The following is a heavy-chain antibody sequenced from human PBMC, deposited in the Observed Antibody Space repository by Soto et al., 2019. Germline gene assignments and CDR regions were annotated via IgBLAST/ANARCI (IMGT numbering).Heavy chain of an antibody. Sequence: GGSLRLSCAASGFTFSSYAMHWVRQAPGKGLEWVAVISYDGSNKYYADSVKGRFTISRDNSKNTLYLQMNSLRAEDTAVYYCARANSQARGGAFDIWGQVTMVPVS. CDR2: ISYDGSNK. V-gene: IGHV3-30-3*01. J-gene: IGHJ3*02. D-gene: IGHD2-8*01. CDR3: ARANSQARGGAFDI. CDR1: GFTFSSYA.